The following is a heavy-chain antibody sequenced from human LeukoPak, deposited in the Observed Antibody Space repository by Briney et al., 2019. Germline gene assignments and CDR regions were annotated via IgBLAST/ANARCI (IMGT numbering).Heavy chain of an antibody. V-gene: IGHV4-34*01. CDR1: GGSFSGYY. Sequence: SETLSLTCAVYGGSFSGYYWSWIRQPPGKGLEWIGEINHSGSTNYNPSLKSRVTISVDTSENQFSLKLSPVTAADTAVYYCARGLITIFGVVTDGWFDPWGQGTLVTVPS. D-gene: IGHD3-3*01. CDR2: INHSGST. CDR3: ARGLITIFGVVTDGWFDP. J-gene: IGHJ5*02.